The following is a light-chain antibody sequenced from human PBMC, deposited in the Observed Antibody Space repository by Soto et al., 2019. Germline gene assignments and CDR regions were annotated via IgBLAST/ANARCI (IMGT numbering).Light chain of an antibody. CDR2: EVS. CDR1: SSDVGDYNY. J-gene: IGLJ1*01. CDR3: SSYTSSSTLPYV. Sequence: QSVLTQPASVSGSPGQSITISCTGTSSDVGDYNYVSWYQQHPGKAPKLMIHEVSIRPSGVSNRFSGSKSGNTASLTISGLQAEDEADFYCSSYTSSSTLPYVFGTGTKVTVL. V-gene: IGLV2-14*01.